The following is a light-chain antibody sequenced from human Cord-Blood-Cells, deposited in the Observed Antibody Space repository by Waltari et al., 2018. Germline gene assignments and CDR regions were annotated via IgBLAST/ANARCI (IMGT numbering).Light chain of an antibody. J-gene: IGKJ5*01. CDR1: QSLLHSNGYNY. CDR3: MQALQTPIT. Sequence: PLSLPVTPGEPASISCRSSQSLLHSNGYNYLDWYLQKPGQSPQLLIYLGSNRASGVPDRFSGSGSGTDFTLKISRVEAEDVGVYYCMQALQTPITFGQGTRLEIK. V-gene: IGKV2-28*01. CDR2: LGS.